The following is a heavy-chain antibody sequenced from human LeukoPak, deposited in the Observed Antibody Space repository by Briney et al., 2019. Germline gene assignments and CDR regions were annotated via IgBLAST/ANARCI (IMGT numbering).Heavy chain of an antibody. CDR1: GYTFTSYD. CDR2: INPNSGGT. V-gene: IGHV1-2*04. CDR3: ARASGIGEYDAFDI. Sequence: GASVKVSCKASGYTFTSYDINWVRQATGQGLEWMGWINPNSGGTNYAQKFQGWVTMTRDTSISTAYVELSRLRSDDTAVYYCARASGIGEYDAFDIWGQGTMVTVSS. D-gene: IGHD3-16*01. J-gene: IGHJ3*02.